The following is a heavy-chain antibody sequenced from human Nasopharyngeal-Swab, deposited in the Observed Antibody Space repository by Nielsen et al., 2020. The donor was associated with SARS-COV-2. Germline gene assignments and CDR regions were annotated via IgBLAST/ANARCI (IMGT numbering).Heavy chain of an antibody. CDR1: GFTFDDYA. Sequence: SLKISCAASGFTFDDYAMHWVRQAQGKGLEWVSGISWNSGSIGYADSVKGRFTISRDNAKNSLYLQMNSLRAEDTALYYCAKDISGGYGQYYYGMDVWGQGTTVTVSS. CDR2: ISWNSGSI. V-gene: IGHV3-9*01. CDR3: AKDISGGYGQYYYGMDV. D-gene: IGHD5-12*01. J-gene: IGHJ6*02.